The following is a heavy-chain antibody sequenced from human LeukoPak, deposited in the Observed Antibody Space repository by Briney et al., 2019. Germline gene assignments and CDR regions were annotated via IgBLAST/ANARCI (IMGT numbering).Heavy chain of an antibody. CDR1: GGSISSGSYY. D-gene: IGHD6-19*01. V-gene: IGHV4-61*02. CDR2: IYTSGST. J-gene: IGHJ4*02. Sequence: SQTLSLTCTVSGGSISSGSYYWSWIRQPAGTGLEWIGCIYTSGSTNYNPSLKSRVTISVDTSKNTFSLKLSSVPAADTAVYYCARTIPDYTRYSSGWYEGGYYFDYWGQGTLVTVSS. CDR3: ARTIPDYTRYSSGWYEGGYYFDY.